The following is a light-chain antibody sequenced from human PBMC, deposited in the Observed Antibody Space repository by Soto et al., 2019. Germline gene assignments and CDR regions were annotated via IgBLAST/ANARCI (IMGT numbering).Light chain of an antibody. V-gene: IGLV1-40*01. Sequence: QSVLTQPPSVSGAPGQRVTISXTGSSSNIGAGYDVHWYQQLPGTAPKLLIYGNSNRPSGVPDRFSGSKSGTSASLAITGXQAEXXXDYYCQSYDSSLSGSVFGGGTKVTVL. CDR1: SSNIGAGYD. CDR2: GNS. J-gene: IGLJ2*01. CDR3: QSYDSSLSGSV.